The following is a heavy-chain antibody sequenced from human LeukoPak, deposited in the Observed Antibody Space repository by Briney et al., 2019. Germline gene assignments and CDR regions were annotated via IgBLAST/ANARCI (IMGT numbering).Heavy chain of an antibody. Sequence: GGSLRLSCAASGFTFSSYSMNWVRQAPGKGLEWVSSISSSSSYIYYADSVKGRFTISRDNAKNSLYLQMNSLRAEDTAVYYCARDLLTIFEPSGYDYWGQGTLVTVSS. J-gene: IGHJ4*02. CDR1: GFTFSSYS. V-gene: IGHV3-21*01. CDR3: ARDLLTIFEPSGYDY. D-gene: IGHD3-3*01. CDR2: ISSSSSYI.